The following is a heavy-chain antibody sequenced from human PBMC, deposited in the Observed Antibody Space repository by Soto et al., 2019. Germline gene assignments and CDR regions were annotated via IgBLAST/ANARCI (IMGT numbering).Heavy chain of an antibody. CDR2: TSYDGSNK. Sequence: QVQLVESGGGVVQPGTSLRLSCVGSGFTFRSYVIHWVRQAPGKGLEWVALTSYDGSNKYYDDSVKGRFTISKDNSRNTVDLQMDRLRLEDTALYCCARWWTKGGLDVWGQGTLVSVSS. D-gene: IGHD2-15*01. CDR1: GFTFRSYV. J-gene: IGHJ4*02. CDR3: ARWWTKGGLDV. V-gene: IGHV3-30*19.